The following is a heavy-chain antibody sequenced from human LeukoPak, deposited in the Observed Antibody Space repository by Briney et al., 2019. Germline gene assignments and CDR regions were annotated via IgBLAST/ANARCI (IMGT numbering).Heavy chain of an antibody. Sequence: GGSLRLSSAASGFTFISYELYWDRQAPGKGLEWVSYISSSGNTIYYADSVKGRFTISIDNAKNSLYLQMNSLRAEDTAVYYCAIDHIVRATTDEFEYWCQGTLVTVSS. V-gene: IGHV3-48*03. CDR2: ISSSGNTI. CDR3: AIDHIVRATTDEFEY. J-gene: IGHJ4*02. CDR1: GFTFISYE. D-gene: IGHD1-26*01.